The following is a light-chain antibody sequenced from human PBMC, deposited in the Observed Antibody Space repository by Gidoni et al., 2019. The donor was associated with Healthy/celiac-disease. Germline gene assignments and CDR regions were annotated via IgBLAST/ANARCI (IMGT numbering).Light chain of an antibody. V-gene: IGKV2-28*01. J-gene: IGKJ1*01. CDR1: QSLLHSNGYNY. CDR2: FGS. CDR3: MQALQTPWT. Sequence: DIVMTLSPLSLPVTPGEPASISCRSSQSLLHSNGYNYLDWYLQKPGQSPQLLIYFGSNRASGVPDRFSGSGSGTDFTLKISRVEAEDVGVYYCMQALQTPWTFGQGTKVEIK.